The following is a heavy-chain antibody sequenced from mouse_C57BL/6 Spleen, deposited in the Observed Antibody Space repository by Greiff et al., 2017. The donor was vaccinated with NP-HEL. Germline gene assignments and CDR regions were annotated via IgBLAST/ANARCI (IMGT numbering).Heavy chain of an antibody. Sequence: EVKLEESGPGLVKPSQSLSLTCSVTGYSITSGYYWNWIRQFPGNKLEWMGYISYDGSNNYNPSLKNRISITRDTSKNQFFLKLNSVTTEDTATYYCARGEVSLAYWGQGTLVTVSA. CDR3: ARGEVSLAY. D-gene: IGHD2-14*01. CDR1: GYSITSGYY. CDR2: ISYDGSN. J-gene: IGHJ3*01. V-gene: IGHV3-6*01.